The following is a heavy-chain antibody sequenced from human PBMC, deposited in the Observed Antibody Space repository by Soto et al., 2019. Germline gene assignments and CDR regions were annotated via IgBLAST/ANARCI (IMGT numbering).Heavy chain of an antibody. V-gene: IGHV2-5*01. Sequence: QITLKESGPTLVKPTQTLTLTCTFSGFSLSTSGVGVGWIRQPPGKALEGLALIYWNDDKRYSPSLKSRLTIAKDTPKNQVDLTMTNMDPVDTATYYCARPPRGIAAYYFDYWVQGTLVTVSS. CDR1: GFSLSTSGVG. CDR2: IYWNDDK. D-gene: IGHD6-13*01. J-gene: IGHJ4*02. CDR3: ARPPRGIAAYYFDY.